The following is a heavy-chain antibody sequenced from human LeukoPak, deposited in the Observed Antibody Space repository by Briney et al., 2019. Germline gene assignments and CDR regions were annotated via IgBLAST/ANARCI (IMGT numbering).Heavy chain of an antibody. Sequence: GSLRLSCAASGFTFSNAWMSWIRQPPGKGLEWIGYIYYSGSTNYNPSLKSRVTISVDTAKNQLSLKLSSVTAADTAVYYCARRAGYTSSWYEYWGQGTLVTVSS. CDR2: IYYSGST. V-gene: IGHV4-59*01. CDR3: ARRAGYTSSWYEY. D-gene: IGHD6-13*01. J-gene: IGHJ4*02. CDR1: GFTFSNAW.